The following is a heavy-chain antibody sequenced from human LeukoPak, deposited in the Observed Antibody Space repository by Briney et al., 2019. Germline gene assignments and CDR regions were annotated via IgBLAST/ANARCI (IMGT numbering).Heavy chain of an antibody. D-gene: IGHD3-10*01. CDR1: GFTFSTYA. Sequence: PGGSLRLSCAASGFTFSTYAMHWVRQAPGKGLEWVAVIWYDGSNQYYADSVKGRFTISRDNSRNTLSLQMNSLRAEDTAVYYCAKDRGTFYFYYYMDVWGKGTTVTVSS. CDR3: AKDRGTFYFYYYMDV. J-gene: IGHJ6*03. CDR2: IWYDGSNQ. V-gene: IGHV3-33*06.